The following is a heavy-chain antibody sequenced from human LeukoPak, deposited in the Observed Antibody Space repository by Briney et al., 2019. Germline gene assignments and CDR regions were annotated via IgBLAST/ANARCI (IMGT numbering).Heavy chain of an antibody. CDR2: ISYDGSNK. V-gene: IGHV3-30*04. D-gene: IGHD5-18*01. CDR3: ARVGYGYPPHYYYYYYMDV. Sequence: GGSLRLSCAASGFTFSSYAMHWVRQAPGKGLEWVAVISYDGSNKYYADSVKGRFTISRDNSKNTLYLQMNSLRAEDTAVYYCARVGYGYPPHYYYYYYMDVWGKGTTVTVSS. CDR1: GFTFSSYA. J-gene: IGHJ6*03.